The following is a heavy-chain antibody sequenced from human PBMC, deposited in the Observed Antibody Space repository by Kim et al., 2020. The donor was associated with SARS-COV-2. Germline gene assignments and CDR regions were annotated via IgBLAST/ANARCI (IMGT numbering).Heavy chain of an antibody. D-gene: IGHD6-13*01. CDR2: IIPIFGTA. CDR3: SRVDSSSWYFGAFDI. Sequence: SVKVSCKASGGTFSSYAISWVRQAPGQGLEWMEGIIPIFGTANYAQKFQGRVTITADESTSTAYMELSSLRSEDTAVDYCSRVDSSSWYFGAFDIWGQGTMVTVSS. J-gene: IGHJ3*02. V-gene: IGHV1-69*13. CDR1: GGTFSSYA.